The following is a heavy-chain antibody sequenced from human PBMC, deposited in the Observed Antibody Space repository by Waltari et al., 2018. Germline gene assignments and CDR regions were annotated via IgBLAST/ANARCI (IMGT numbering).Heavy chain of an antibody. CDR2: IYYSGST. J-gene: IGHJ4*02. Sequence: QLQLQESGPGLVKPSETLSLTCTVSGGSISSSSYYWGWIRQPPGKGLEWIGSIYYSGSTYYNPSLKSRVTISVDTSKNQFSLKLSSVTAADTAVYYCAREWAGDYDILTAPNEIDYWGQGTLVTVSS. CDR1: GGSISSSSYY. CDR3: AREWAGDYDILTAPNEIDY. V-gene: IGHV4-39*07. D-gene: IGHD3-9*01.